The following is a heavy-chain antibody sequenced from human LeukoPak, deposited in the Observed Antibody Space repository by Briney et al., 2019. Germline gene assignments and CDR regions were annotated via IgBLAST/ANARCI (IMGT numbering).Heavy chain of an antibody. V-gene: IGHV3-15*01. Sequence: GEPLRLFRVLSGLPHSDPLMSEVRQATEKGLEWVGRIKNDRRTDYAAPVKGRFSISVDNSKNTFYLQMNSVRTEDTGMYFCTWMATIFTVDYWGQGTLVTV. CDR2: IKNDRRT. CDR1: GLPHSDPL. D-gene: IGHD5-12*01. CDR3: TWMATIFTVDY. J-gene: IGHJ4*02.